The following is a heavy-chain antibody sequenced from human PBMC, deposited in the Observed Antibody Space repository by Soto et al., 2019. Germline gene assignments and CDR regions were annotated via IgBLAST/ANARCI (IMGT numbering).Heavy chain of an antibody. J-gene: IGHJ4*02. V-gene: IGHV3-73*01. CDR2: IRSKANRYAT. Sequence: EVQLVESGGGLVQPGGSLKLSCAASGFTFSGSAMHWVRQASGKGLEWVGRIRSKANRYATAYAASVTGRFTISRDDSKNTAYLQMNSLKTEDTAVYYCTVYISATAENLVAYWGQGTLVTVSS. CDR3: TVYISATAENLVAY. D-gene: IGHD6-13*01. CDR1: GFTFSGSA.